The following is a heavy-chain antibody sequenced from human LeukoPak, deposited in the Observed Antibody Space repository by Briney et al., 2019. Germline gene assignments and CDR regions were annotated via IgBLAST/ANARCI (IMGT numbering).Heavy chain of an antibody. D-gene: IGHD1-26*01. CDR3: AKDLVGSGSYYPFGY. Sequence: GGSLRLSCAASGFTFSSYAMSWVRQAPGKGLEWVSAISGSGGSTYYADSVKGRFAISRDNSKNTLYLQMNSLRAEDTAVYYCAKDLVGSGSYYPFGYWGQGTLVTVSS. V-gene: IGHV3-23*01. J-gene: IGHJ4*02. CDR1: GFTFSSYA. CDR2: ISGSGGST.